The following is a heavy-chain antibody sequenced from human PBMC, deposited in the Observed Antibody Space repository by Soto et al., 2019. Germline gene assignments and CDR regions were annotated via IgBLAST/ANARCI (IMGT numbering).Heavy chain of an antibody. J-gene: IGHJ4*02. CDR3: ARGQPERTNY. V-gene: IGHV1-69*13. D-gene: IGHD2-8*01. CDR2: IIPLFGRA. CDR1: GGTFTNSA. Sequence: SVKVSCKASGGTFTNSAVVWVRQTPAQGLEWMGGIIPLFGRANYAQKFQGRVTITADESTTTAYMEVSSLRSEDTAVYYCARGQPERTNYWGQGTQVTVSS.